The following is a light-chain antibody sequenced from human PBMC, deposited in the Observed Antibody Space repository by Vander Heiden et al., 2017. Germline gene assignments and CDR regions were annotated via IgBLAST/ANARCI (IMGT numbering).Light chain of an antibody. J-gene: IGKJ4*01. Sequence: DIQMTQSPSSLSASIGDRVTISCRASQSISFYLNWYQQKPGKGPKLLIYGASSVQSGVPSRFSGSGSGTEFTLTISSLQPEDFATYSCQQNYNVPLTFGGGTKVDIK. V-gene: IGKV1-39*01. CDR3: QQNYNVPLT. CDR1: QSISFY. CDR2: GAS.